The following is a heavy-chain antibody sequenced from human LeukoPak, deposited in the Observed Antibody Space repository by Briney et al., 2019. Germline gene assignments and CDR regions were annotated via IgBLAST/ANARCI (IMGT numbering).Heavy chain of an antibody. J-gene: IGHJ4*02. CDR2: ISYDGSNK. Sequence: GGSLRLSCAASGFTFTKYWMTWVRQAPGKGLEWVAVISYDGSNKYYADSVKGRFTISRDNSKNTLYLQMNSLRAEDTVVYYCAREPGYSGYSRFIDYWGQGTLVTVSS. D-gene: IGHD5-12*01. CDR1: GFTFTKYW. V-gene: IGHV3-30-3*01. CDR3: AREPGYSGYSRFIDY.